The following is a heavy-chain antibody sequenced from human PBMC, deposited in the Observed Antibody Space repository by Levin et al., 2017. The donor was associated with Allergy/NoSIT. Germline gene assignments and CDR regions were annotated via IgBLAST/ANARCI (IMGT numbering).Heavy chain of an antibody. J-gene: IGHJ4*02. CDR1: GFYFGSYW. Sequence: GGSLRLSCTASGFYFGSYWMAWVRQVPGKGLEWVASIKYDGSEKNYVDSVKGRFTISRDNAQNSVSLQMNTLRVEDTAIYYCARDPGPSYEMFTGLAWCQGTLVIVSS. V-gene: IGHV3-7*04. CDR3: ARDPGPSYEMFTGLA. CDR2: IKYDGSEK. D-gene: IGHD3-9*01.